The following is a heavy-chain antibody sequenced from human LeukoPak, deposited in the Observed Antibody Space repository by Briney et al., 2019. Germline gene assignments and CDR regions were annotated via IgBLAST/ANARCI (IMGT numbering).Heavy chain of an antibody. CDR2: INPNSGGT. Sequence: GASVKVSCKASGYTFTGYYMHWVRQAPGQGLEWMGWINPNSGGTNYAQKFQGRVTMTRDTSISTAYMELSRLRSDDTAVYYCARSDFTMVRGIALDYWGQGTLVTVSS. V-gene: IGHV1-2*02. D-gene: IGHD3-10*01. J-gene: IGHJ4*02. CDR3: ARSDFTMVRGIALDY. CDR1: GYTFTGYY.